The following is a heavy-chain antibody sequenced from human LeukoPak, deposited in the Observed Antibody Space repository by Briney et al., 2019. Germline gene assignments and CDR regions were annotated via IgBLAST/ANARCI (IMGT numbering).Heavy chain of an antibody. CDR1: GGSFSGYY. CDR2: INHSGST. V-gene: IGHV4-34*01. D-gene: IGHD4-11*01. Sequence: SETLSLTCAVYGGSFSGYYWSWIRQPPGKGLEWIGEINHSGSTNCNPSLKSRVTISVDTSKNQFSLKLSSVTAADTAVYYCAGSSGYSNSYYYGMDVWGQGTTVTVSS. J-gene: IGHJ6*02. CDR3: AGSSGYSNSYYYGMDV.